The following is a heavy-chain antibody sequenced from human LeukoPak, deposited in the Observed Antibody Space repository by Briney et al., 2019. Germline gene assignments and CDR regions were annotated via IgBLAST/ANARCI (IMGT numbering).Heavy chain of an antibody. J-gene: IGHJ6*03. Sequence: SETLSLTCTVSGGSISGSYWSWIRQPPGKGLEWIAYMYNSGSTNYNPSLKSRVTISVDTSKNQFSLKLSSVTAADTAVYYCARVGYCSSTSCYHYYMDVWGKGTTVTVSS. CDR1: GGSISGSY. D-gene: IGHD2-2*01. CDR2: MYNSGST. V-gene: IGHV4-59*01. CDR3: ARVGYCSSTSCYHYYMDV.